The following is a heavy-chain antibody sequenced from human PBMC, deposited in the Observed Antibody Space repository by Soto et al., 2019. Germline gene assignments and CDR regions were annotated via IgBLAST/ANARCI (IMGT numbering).Heavy chain of an antibody. CDR1: GGSFSGYY. CDR3: ARELGNYGFDY. CDR2: INHSGST. D-gene: IGHD1-7*01. Sequence: SEPLSLTCAVYGGSFSGYYWSWIRQPPGKGLEWIGEINHSGSTNYNPSLKSRVTISVDTSKNQFSLKLSSVTAADTAVYYCARELGNYGFDYWGQGTLVTVSS. V-gene: IGHV4-34*01. J-gene: IGHJ4*02.